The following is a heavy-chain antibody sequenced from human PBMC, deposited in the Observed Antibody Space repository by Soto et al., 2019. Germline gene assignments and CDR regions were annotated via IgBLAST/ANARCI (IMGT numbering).Heavy chain of an antibody. CDR1: GGSFSGYY. Sequence: PSETLSLTCAVYGGSFSGYYWSWIRQPPGKGLEWIGEINHSGSTNYNPSLKSRVTISVDTSKNQFSLMLSSVTASGTAVYDGDTNPYVYSGQGTLDTVSS. J-gene: IGHJ1*01. CDR3: DTNPYVY. CDR2: INHSGST. D-gene: IGHD3-10*02. V-gene: IGHV4-34*01.